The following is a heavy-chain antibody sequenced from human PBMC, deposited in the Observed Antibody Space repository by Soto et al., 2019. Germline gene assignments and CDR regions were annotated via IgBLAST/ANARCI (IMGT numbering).Heavy chain of an antibody. D-gene: IGHD6-13*01. J-gene: IGHJ4*02. CDR1: GFTFSNYA. Sequence: EVQLLESGGGLVQPGGSLRLSCAASGFTFSNYAMTWVRQAPGKGLEWVSAISGSGGTTYYADSVKGRFTISRDNSKNRLYLQRNSLRVEDTALYYCAKDGVGLAAAAVRPLGASDCWGQGTLVTVSS. CDR2: ISGSGGTT. CDR3: AKDGVGLAAAAVRPLGASDC. V-gene: IGHV3-23*01.